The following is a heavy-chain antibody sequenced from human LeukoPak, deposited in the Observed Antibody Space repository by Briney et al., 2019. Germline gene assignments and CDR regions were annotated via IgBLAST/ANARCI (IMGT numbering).Heavy chain of an antibody. Sequence: PGGSLRLSCAASGFTFSSYSVNWVRQAPGKGLEWVSSISSSSSYIYYADSVKGRFTISRDNAKNSLYLQMNSLRAEDTAVYYCARDSWEQWLVPDYYYYGMDVWGQGTTVTVSS. D-gene: IGHD6-19*01. CDR1: GFTFSSYS. CDR2: ISSSSSYI. CDR3: ARDSWEQWLVPDYYYYGMDV. V-gene: IGHV3-21*01. J-gene: IGHJ6*02.